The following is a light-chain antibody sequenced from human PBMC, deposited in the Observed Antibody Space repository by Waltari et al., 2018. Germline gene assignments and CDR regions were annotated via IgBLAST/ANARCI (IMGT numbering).Light chain of an antibody. CDR1: RSVSSY. CDR3: QQLINWPPMS. CDR2: DAS. Sequence: EVVLTQSPATLSLSPGERATLSCRASRSVSSYLAWYQQKPGQAPRLLIYDASNRATGIPARWSGGGAGADFALTISPLEPQDLAVYYGQQLINWPPMSFGQGTRLEIK. J-gene: IGKJ5*01. V-gene: IGKV3-11*01.